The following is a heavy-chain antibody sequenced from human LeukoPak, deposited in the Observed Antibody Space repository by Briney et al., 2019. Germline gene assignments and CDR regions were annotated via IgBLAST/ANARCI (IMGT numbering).Heavy chain of an antibody. V-gene: IGHV4-59*08. CDR2: IYYSGST. Sequence: SETLSLTCTVSGGSISSYYWSWIRQPPGKGLEWIGYIYYSGSTNYNPSLKCRVTISVDTSKNQFSLKLSSVTAADTAVYYCARRGYSYGYLDYWGQGTLVTVSS. D-gene: IGHD5-18*01. CDR3: ARRGYSYGYLDY. CDR1: GGSISSYY. J-gene: IGHJ4*02.